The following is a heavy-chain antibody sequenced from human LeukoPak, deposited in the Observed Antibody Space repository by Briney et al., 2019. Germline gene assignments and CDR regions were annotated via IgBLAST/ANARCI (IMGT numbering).Heavy chain of an antibody. CDR2: ISDSGGTT. V-gene: IGHV3-23*01. Sequence: PGGSLRLSCAASGFTFSSYAMSWVRQAPGKGPEWLSMISDSGGTTKYADSVKGRFTISRDNSKNTLFLQMNSLRADDTAVYFCAEQGGWGAYFSFLPFDFWGRGTLVTVSS. CDR1: GFTFSSYA. J-gene: IGHJ4*02. CDR3: AEQGGWGAYFSFLPFDF. D-gene: IGHD3-3*01.